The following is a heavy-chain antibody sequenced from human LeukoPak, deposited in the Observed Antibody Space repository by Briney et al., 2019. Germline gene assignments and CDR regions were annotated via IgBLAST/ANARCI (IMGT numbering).Heavy chain of an antibody. Sequence: GGSLRLSCAASVFTFSSYAMSWVRQAPGKGVEWVSAISGSGGSTYYADSVKGRFTISRDNSKNTLYLQMNSLRAEDTAVYYCAKVVNSGSYFFHFDYWGQGTLVTVSS. CDR3: AKVVNSGSYFFHFDY. V-gene: IGHV3-23*01. CDR1: VFTFSSYA. J-gene: IGHJ4*02. D-gene: IGHD1-26*01. CDR2: ISGSGGST.